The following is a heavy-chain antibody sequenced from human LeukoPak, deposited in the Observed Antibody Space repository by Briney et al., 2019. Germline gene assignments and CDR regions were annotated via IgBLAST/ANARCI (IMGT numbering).Heavy chain of an antibody. CDR3: VREDLTLAVAIGL. Sequence: SETLSLTCTVSGGSVSSGNHYWTWIRQPPGKGLEWIGYIYYSGNTNYNPSLKTRVSISLAPSKNQLSLKLSSVTAADTAFYYCVREDLTLAVAIGLWGQGTLVTVSS. J-gene: IGHJ4*02. CDR2: IYYSGNT. CDR1: GGSVSSGNHY. D-gene: IGHD3-9*01. V-gene: IGHV4-61*01.